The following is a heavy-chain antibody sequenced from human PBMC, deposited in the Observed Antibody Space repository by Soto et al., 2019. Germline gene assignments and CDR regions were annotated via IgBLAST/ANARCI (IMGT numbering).Heavy chain of an antibody. J-gene: IGHJ6*02. Sequence: TSXTLSLTCTVSGGSISSGGYYWSWIRQHPGKGLEWIGYIYYSGSTNYSPSFQGHVTISADKSISTAYLQWSSLKASDTAMYYCARRNYYYYGMDVWGQGTTVTVSS. CDR2: IYYSGST. V-gene: IGHV4-31*01. CDR3: ARRNYYYYGMDV. CDR1: GGSISSGGYY.